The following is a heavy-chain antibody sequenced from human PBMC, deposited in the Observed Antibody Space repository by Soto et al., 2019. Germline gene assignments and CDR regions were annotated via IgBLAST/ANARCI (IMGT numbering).Heavy chain of an antibody. D-gene: IGHD6-6*01. V-gene: IGHV4-59*01. J-gene: IGHJ5*02. CDR2: IYYSGST. CDR1: GGSISSYY. CDR3: ARSVLNWFDP. Sequence: NPSETLSLTCTVSGGSISSYYWSWIRQPPGKGLEWIGYIYYSGSTNYNPSLKSRVTISVDTSKNQFSLKLSSVTAADTAVYYCARSVLNWFDPWGQGTLVTVSS.